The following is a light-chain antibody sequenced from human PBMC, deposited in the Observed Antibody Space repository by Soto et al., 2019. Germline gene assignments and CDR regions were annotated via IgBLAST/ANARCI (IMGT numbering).Light chain of an antibody. CDR3: QQYGSSPLT. Sequence: EIVLTQSPGTLSLSPGERATLSCRVSQSVTSNYIAWYQQKPGQAPRLLIYGASSRATGIPDRFSGSGSGTDFTLTISRVEPDDFAVYYCQQYGSSPLTFGGGTKVDIK. V-gene: IGKV3-20*01. J-gene: IGKJ4*01. CDR1: QSVTSNY. CDR2: GAS.